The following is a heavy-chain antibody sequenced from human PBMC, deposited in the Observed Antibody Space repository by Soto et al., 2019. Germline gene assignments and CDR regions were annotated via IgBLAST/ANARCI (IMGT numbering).Heavy chain of an antibody. D-gene: IGHD2-2*01. V-gene: IGHV4-4*02. J-gene: IGHJ5*02. CDR3: SSRITDAPT. CDR2: TLYSGTT. CDR1: GASISSGW. Sequence: TSETLSLTCAVSGASISSGWWTWVRQPPGKGLEWIGETLYSGTTNYNSSLNSRVTISIDKSKKQFSLNLSSVTAADTAVYYCSSRITDAPTWGQGTLVTVS.